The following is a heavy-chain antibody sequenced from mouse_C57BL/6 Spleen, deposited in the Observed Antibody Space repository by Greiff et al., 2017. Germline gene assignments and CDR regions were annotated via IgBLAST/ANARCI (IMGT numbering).Heavy chain of an antibody. CDR3: ALDSSGYGDYYAMDY. V-gene: IGHV1-82*01. D-gene: IGHD3-2*02. CDR1: GYAFSSSW. Sequence: QVQLKESGPELVKPGASVKISCKASGYAFSSSWMNWVKQRPGKGLEWIGRIYPGDGDTNYNGKFKGKATLTADKSSSTAYMQLSSLTSEDSAVYFCALDSSGYGDYYAMDYWGQGTSVTVSS. J-gene: IGHJ4*01. CDR2: IYPGDGDT.